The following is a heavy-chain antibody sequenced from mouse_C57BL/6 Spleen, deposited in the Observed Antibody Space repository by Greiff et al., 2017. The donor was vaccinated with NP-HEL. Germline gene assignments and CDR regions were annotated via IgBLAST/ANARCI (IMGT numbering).Heavy chain of an antibody. D-gene: IGHD1-1*01. Sequence: EVKLVESEGGLVQPGSSMKLSCTASGFTFSDYYMAWVRQVPEKGLEWVANINYDGSSTYYLDSLKSRFIISRDNAKNILYLQMSSLKSEDTATDYCARDLRDYGSSHWYFDVWGTGTTVTVSS. CDR2: INYDGSST. CDR1: GFTFSDYY. CDR3: ARDLRDYGSSHWYFDV. J-gene: IGHJ1*03. V-gene: IGHV5-16*01.